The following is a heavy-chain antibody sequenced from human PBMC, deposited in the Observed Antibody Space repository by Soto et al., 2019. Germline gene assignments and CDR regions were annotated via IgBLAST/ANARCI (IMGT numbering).Heavy chain of an antibody. CDR3: ARQRRDFDY. J-gene: IGHJ4*02. V-gene: IGHV4-39*07. D-gene: IGHD6-25*01. Sequence: SETLSLTCTVSGGSISSRGYYWGWIRQPPGKGLEWIGTIYYSGSTYYNPSLKSRVTISVDTSKNQFSLNLSSVTAADTAVYYCARQRRDFDYWGQGSLVTVSS. CDR2: IYYSGST. CDR1: GGSISSRGYY.